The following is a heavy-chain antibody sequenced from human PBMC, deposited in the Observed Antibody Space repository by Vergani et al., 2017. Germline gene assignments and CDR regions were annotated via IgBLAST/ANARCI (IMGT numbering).Heavy chain of an antibody. J-gene: IGHJ5*01. D-gene: IGHD3-3*01. Sequence: EVPLVQSGAEVKKPGESLKISCQGSGYSITNYWIACVRQRPGKGLEWMGIIYAGDSDVRYSPSFQGDVTMSVDKSLSTAYLKWSSLKATDTATYDCAKSHGFWSLYSKCNWFDPWGQGIQVTASS. CDR1: GYSITNYW. CDR3: AKSHGFWSLYSKCNWFDP. V-gene: IGHV5-51*03. CDR2: IYAGDSDV.